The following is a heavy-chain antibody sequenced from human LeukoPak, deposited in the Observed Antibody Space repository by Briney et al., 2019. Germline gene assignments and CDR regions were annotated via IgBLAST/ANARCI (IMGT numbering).Heavy chain of an antibody. D-gene: IGHD3-10*01. CDR3: ARDRGGPDY. V-gene: IGHV3-33*01. CDR1: GFTFSSYG. CDR2: IWYDGSNK. Sequence: GGSLRLSCAASGFTFSSYGMHWIRQAPGKGLEWVAVIWYDGSNKYYADSVKGRFTISRDNSKNTLYLKMNSLRAEDTAVYYCARDRGGPDYWGQGTLVTVSS. J-gene: IGHJ4*02.